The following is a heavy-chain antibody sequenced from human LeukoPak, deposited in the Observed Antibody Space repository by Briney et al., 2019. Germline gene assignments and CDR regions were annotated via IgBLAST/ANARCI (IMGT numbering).Heavy chain of an antibody. CDR3: ANGVVPAAPFDY. CDR2: ISGRASST. J-gene: IGHJ4*02. V-gene: IGHV3-23*01. Sequence: PGGSLRLSCAASGFTFSSYAMSWVRQAPGKGLEWVSAISGRASSTYYADSVKGRFTISRDNFKNTLYLQMNSLRAEDTAVYYCANGVVPAAPFDYWGQGTLVTVSS. CDR1: GFTFSSYA. D-gene: IGHD2-2*01.